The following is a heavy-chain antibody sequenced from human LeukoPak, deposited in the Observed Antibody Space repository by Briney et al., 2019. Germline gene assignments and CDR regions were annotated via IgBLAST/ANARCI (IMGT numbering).Heavy chain of an antibody. D-gene: IGHD7-27*01. CDR2: ISWNSGSI. CDR3: AKDNSRAPLGNIDY. Sequence: QPGGSLRLSCAASGFTFDDYAMHWVRQAPGKGLEWVSGISWNSGSIGYADSVKGRFTISRDNAKNSLYLQMNSLRAEDTALYYCAKDNSRAPLGNIDYWGQGTLVTVSS. CDR1: GFTFDDYA. J-gene: IGHJ4*02. V-gene: IGHV3-9*01.